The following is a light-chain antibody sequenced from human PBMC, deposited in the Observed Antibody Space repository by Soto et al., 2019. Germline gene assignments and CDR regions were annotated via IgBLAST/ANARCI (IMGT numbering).Light chain of an antibody. CDR3: SSYTSDITQV. V-gene: IGLV1-44*01. Sequence: QSVLTQPPSASGTPGQRVTISCSGSSSNIGSNTVNWYQQLPGTAPKLLIYSNNQRPSGVPDRFSGSKSGTSASLAISGLQSEDEAYYYCSSYTSDITQVFGGGTQLTVL. J-gene: IGLJ3*02. CDR2: SNN. CDR1: SSNIGSNT.